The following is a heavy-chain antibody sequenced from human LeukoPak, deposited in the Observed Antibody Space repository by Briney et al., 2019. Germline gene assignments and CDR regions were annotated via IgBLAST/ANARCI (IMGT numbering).Heavy chain of an antibody. D-gene: IGHD2-15*01. CDR2: INHSGST. J-gene: IGHJ4*02. Sequence: PSETLSLTCAGYGGSFSGYYWSWIRQPPGKGLEWIGEINHSGSTNYTPSLKSRVTISVDTSKNQFSLKLSSVTAADTAVYYCARSGPVDCSGGSCYEGYWGQGTLVTVSS. CDR1: GGSFSGYY. CDR3: ARSGPVDCSGGSCYEGY. V-gene: IGHV4-34*01.